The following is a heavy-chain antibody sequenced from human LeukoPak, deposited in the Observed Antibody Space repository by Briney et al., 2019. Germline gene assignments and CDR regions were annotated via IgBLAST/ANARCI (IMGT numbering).Heavy chain of an antibody. J-gene: IGHJ3*02. CDR3: ARVDRTTVSNAFDI. V-gene: IGHV4-39*07. CDR2: IYYTGST. Sequence: PSQTLSLTCTVSGGSISSSSYYWGWIRQPPGKGLEWIGHIYYTGSTYYNPSLKSRVTISVDTSKNQFSLKLSSVTAADTAVYYCARVDRTTVSNAFDIWGQGTMVSVSS. D-gene: IGHD4-17*01. CDR1: GGSISSSSYY.